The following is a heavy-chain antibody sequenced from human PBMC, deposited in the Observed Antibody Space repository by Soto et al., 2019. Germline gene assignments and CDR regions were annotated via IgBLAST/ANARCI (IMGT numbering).Heavy chain of an antibody. CDR1: GFTFSDYY. D-gene: IGHD2-2*02. CDR2: ISSSGGTI. Sequence: GGSLRLSCAASGFTFSDYYMTWIRQAPGKGLEWVSYISSSGGTIYYADSVKGRFTISRDNAKNSLYLQMNSLRAEDTAVYYCASDCSSTSCYTPTTPGPDYWGQGTLVTVSS. J-gene: IGHJ4*02. CDR3: ASDCSSTSCYTPTTPGPDY. V-gene: IGHV3-11*01.